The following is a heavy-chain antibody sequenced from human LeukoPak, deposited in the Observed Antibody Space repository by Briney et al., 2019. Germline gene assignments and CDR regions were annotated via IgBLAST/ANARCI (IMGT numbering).Heavy chain of an antibody. CDR3: ARYGVVLDY. V-gene: IGHV4-59*01. J-gene: IGHJ4*02. D-gene: IGHD4-17*01. CDR2: IYYSGST. CDR1: GGSISSYY. Sequence: SETLSLTCTVSGGSISSYYWSWIRQPPGKGLGWIGYIYYSGSTNYNPSLKSRVTISVDTSKNQFSLKLSSVTAADTAVYYCARYGVVLDYWGQGTLVTVSS.